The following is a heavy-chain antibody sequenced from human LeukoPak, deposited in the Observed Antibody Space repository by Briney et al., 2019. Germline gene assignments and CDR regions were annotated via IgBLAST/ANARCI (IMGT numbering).Heavy chain of an antibody. Sequence: PSGTLSLTCAVYGGSFSGYYWSWIRQPPGKGLEWIGEINHSGSTNYNPSLKSRVTISVDTSKNQFSLKLSSVTAADTAVYYCARGRAVGATFPLDYWGQGTLVTVSS. J-gene: IGHJ4*02. D-gene: IGHD1-26*01. CDR3: ARGRAVGATFPLDY. CDR1: GGSFSGYY. CDR2: INHSGST. V-gene: IGHV4-34*01.